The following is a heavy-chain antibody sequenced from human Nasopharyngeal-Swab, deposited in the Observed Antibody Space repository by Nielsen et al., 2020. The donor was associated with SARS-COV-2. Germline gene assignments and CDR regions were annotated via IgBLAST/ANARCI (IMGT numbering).Heavy chain of an antibody. CDR2: IVVGSGNT. CDR3: AADGYYDFWSGYTMTYYYGMDV. CDR1: GFTFTSSA. Sequence: SVKVSCKASGFTFTSSAMQWVRQARGQRLEWIGWIVVGSGNTNYAQKFQERVTITRDMSTSTAYMELSSLRSEDTAVYYCAADGYYDFWSGYTMTYYYGMDVWSQGTTVTVSS. J-gene: IGHJ6*02. D-gene: IGHD3-3*01. V-gene: IGHV1-58*02.